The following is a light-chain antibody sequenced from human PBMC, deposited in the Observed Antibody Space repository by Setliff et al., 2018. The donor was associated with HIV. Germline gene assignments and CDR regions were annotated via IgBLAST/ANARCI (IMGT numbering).Light chain of an antibody. J-gene: IGLJ1*01. CDR3: SSYTGKSTNTYV. Sequence: QSVLTQPASVSGSPGQSITISCTGTSGDVGGYNFVSWYQQSPGKAPKLMIYEVSNRPSGVSNRFSGSKSGNTASLTISGLQAKDEADYYCSSYTGKSTNTYVFGTGTKVTVL. CDR2: EVS. CDR1: SGDVGGYNF. V-gene: IGLV2-14*01.